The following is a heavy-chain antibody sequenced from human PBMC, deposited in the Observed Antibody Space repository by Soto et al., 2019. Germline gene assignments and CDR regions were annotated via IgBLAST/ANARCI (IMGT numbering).Heavy chain of an antibody. CDR1: GFTFGSYW. CDR3: ATDSGYDSGSSVNHYLDY. Sequence: EVQLVESGGGLVQPGGSLRLSCAASGFTFGSYWMSWVRQTPGKGLEWLGTIMKDGSVKKYVDSVKGRFTVSRDNAKKSLYLQMDSLRVEDTAVYYCATDSGYDSGSSVNHYLDYWGHGTLVTVSS. CDR2: IMKDGSVK. J-gene: IGHJ4*01. V-gene: IGHV3-7*01. D-gene: IGHD3-10*01.